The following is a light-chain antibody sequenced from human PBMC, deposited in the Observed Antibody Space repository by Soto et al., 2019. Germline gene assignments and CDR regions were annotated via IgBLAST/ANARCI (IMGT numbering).Light chain of an antibody. CDR1: QSITRL. Sequence: DVHLTQSPSTLSAIVGDRVTIACRASQSITRLLAWYQQKPGKAPKLLISTAYRLQPGVPSRFSGNGSETEFPLTISSLQPEDFATYYGQQYITYQWTFGQGTKV. V-gene: IGKV1-5*03. J-gene: IGKJ1*01. CDR2: TAY. CDR3: QQYITYQWT.